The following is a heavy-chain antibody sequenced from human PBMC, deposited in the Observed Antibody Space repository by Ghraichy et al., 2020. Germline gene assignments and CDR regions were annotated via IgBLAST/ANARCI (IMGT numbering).Heavy chain of an antibody. J-gene: IGHJ4*02. V-gene: IGHV3-15*01. Sequence: GGSLRLSCAASGFTFSNAYMTWVRQAPGKGLEWVGRIKSKTDGGTTDYAAPVKGRFTISRDDSKNTLYLQMNSLKTEDTAVYYCTTDHGYVWGSYRYTGDYWGQGTLVTVSS. CDR3: TTDHGYVWGSYRYTGDY. CDR1: GFTFSNAY. CDR2: IKSKTDGGTT. D-gene: IGHD3-16*02.